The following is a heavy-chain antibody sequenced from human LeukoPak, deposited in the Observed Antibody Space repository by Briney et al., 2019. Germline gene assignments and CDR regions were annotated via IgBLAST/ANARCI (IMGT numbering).Heavy chain of an antibody. CDR1: GFTSTSSA. CDR2: IVVGSGNT. CDR3: AAEVWGSGFDP. J-gene: IGHJ5*02. V-gene: IGHV1-58*02. Sequence: SVKVSCKASGFTSTSSAMQWVRQARGQRLEWIGWIVVGSGNTNYAQKFQERVTITRDMSTSTAYMELSSLRSEDTAVYYCAAEVWGSGFDPWGQGTLVTVSS. D-gene: IGHD7-27*01.